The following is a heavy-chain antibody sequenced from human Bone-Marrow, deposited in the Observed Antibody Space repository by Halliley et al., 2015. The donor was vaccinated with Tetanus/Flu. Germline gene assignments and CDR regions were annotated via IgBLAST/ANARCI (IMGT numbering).Heavy chain of an antibody. CDR2: IWYDETHK. CDR1: GFSFSNHA. CDR3: ARDPVATAMAFFDY. V-gene: IGHV3-33*01. J-gene: IGHJ4*02. Sequence: SGFSFSNHAIHWVRQAPGKGLEWGASIWYDETHKNYVDSVKGRFTISRDNSKNTLYLQMNSLSAEDTAVYYCARDPVATAMAFFDYWGQGTLVTVSS. D-gene: IGHD5-18*01.